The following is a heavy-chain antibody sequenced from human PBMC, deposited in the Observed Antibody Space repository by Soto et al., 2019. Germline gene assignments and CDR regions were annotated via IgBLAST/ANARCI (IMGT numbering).Heavy chain of an antibody. CDR1: GYTFTSYG. Sequence: ASVKVSCKASGYTFTSYGITWVRQAPGQGCEWMGWISAYNGNTNYAQKLQGRVTMTTDTSTSTAYMELRSLRSDDTAVYYCAREGITGTTGYDHDYYYYYGMDVWGQGTTVTVSS. J-gene: IGHJ6*02. CDR2: ISAYNGNT. D-gene: IGHD1-7*01. CDR3: AREGITGTTGYDHDYYYYYGMDV. V-gene: IGHV1-18*01.